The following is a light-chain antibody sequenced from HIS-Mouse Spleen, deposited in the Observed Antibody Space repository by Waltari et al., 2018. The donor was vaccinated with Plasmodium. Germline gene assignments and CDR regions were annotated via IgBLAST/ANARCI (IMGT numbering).Light chain of an antibody. CDR3: QQYNSYSWT. J-gene: IGKJ1*01. Sequence: DIQMTQSPSTLSASVGDRVTITCRASQSISSWLAWYQQQPGKAPKLLIYKASSLESGVPSRFSGSGSGTEFTLTISSLQADDFATYYCQQYNSYSWTFGQGTKVEIK. V-gene: IGKV1-5*03. CDR2: KAS. CDR1: QSISSW.